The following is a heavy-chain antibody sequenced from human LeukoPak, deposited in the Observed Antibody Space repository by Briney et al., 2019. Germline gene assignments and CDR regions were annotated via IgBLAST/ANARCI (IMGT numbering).Heavy chain of an antibody. V-gene: IGHV4-31*03. CDR1: GGSISSGGYY. J-gene: IGHJ5*02. CDR3: ARDSSGYSRFDP. Sequence: SETLSLTCTVSGGSISSGGYYWSWIRQHPGKGLEWIGYIYYSGSTYYNPSLKSRVTISVDTSKNQFSVKLSSVTAADTAVYYCARDSSGYSRFDPWGRGTLVTVSS. CDR2: IYYSGST. D-gene: IGHD3-22*01.